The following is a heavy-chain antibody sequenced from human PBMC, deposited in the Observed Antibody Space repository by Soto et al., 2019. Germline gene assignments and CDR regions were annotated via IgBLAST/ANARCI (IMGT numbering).Heavy chain of an antibody. CDR2: IYAGGSA. D-gene: IGHD5-12*01. J-gene: IGHJ4*02. Sequence: LETLSHTCTVSGASSSPGSYYWAWIRQPPGQGLEWIGTIYAGGSAYYNPSLNSRFTISRDNSKNTVYLQINALRAEDTAVYYCARDFSMVIVAPGYWGQGTLVTVSS. CDR1: GASSSPGSYY. CDR3: ARDFSMVIVAPGY. V-gene: IGHV4-39*07.